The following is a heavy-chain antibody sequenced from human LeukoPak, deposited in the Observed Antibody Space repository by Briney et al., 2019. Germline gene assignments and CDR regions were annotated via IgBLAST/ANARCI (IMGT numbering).Heavy chain of an antibody. CDR1: SGSISTSNFY. V-gene: IGHV4-39*01. D-gene: IGHD1-26*01. J-gene: IGHJ4*02. Sequence: SETLSLTCTVSSGSISTSNFYWDWIRQSPGKGLEWIGNIYYGETTSYNPSFKSRVTISVDSSKNQFSLKVNSVTAADTAMYFCVRHYVLHIVGPSYWGQGILVTVSS. CDR3: VRHYVLHIVGPSY. CDR2: IYYGETT.